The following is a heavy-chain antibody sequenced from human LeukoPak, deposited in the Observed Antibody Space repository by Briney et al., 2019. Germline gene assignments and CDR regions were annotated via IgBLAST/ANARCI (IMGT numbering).Heavy chain of an antibody. CDR2: ISSSSSTI. CDR3: ARVSYDFWSGYYTPYYYYYYMDV. V-gene: IGHV3-48*01. J-gene: IGHJ6*03. Sequence: GGSLRLSCAASGFTFGSYEMNWVRQAPGKGLEWVSYISSSSSTIYYADSVKGRFTISRDNAKNSLYLQMNSLRAEDTAVYYCARVSYDFWSGYYTPYYYYYYMDVWGKGTTVTVSS. D-gene: IGHD3-3*01. CDR1: GFTFGSYE.